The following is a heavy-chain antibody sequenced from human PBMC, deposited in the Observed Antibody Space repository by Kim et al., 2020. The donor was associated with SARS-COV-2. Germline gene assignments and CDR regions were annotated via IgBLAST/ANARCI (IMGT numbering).Heavy chain of an antibody. J-gene: IGHJ5*02. D-gene: IGHD3-10*01. CDR3: ARVYSVLLWFGELYNWFDP. Sequence: ASVKVSCKASGYTFTSYGISWVRQAPGQGLEWMGWISAYNGNTNYAQKLQGRVTMTTDTSTSTAYMELRSLRSDDTAVYYCARVYSVLLWFGELYNWFDPWGQGTLVTVSS. CDR1: GYTFTSYG. V-gene: IGHV1-18*01. CDR2: ISAYNGNT.